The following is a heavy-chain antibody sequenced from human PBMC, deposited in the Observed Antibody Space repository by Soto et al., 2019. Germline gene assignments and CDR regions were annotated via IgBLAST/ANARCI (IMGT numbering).Heavy chain of an antibody. J-gene: IGHJ6*02. CDR3: TSSNCSGGSCFYYYYYGMDV. D-gene: IGHD2-15*01. CDR2: IKSKTDGGTT. V-gene: IGHV3-15*07. CDR1: GFTFSNAW. Sequence: GGSLRLSCAASGFTFSNAWMNWVRQAPGKGLEWVGRIKSKTDGGTTDYAAPVKGRFTISRDDSKNTLYLQMNSLKTEDTAVYYCTSSNCSGGSCFYYYYYGMDVWGQGTTVTVSS.